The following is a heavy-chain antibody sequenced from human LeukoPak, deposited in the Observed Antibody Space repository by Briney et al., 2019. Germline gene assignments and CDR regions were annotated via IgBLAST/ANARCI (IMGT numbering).Heavy chain of an antibody. CDR1: GFTVSRNY. CDR3: ASGVNYFDY. CDR2: ISSRSSYI. V-gene: IGHV3-21*01. Sequence: KPGGSLRLSCVVSGFTVSRNYMSWVRQAPGKGLEWVSSISSRSSYIFYADSVKGRFTISRDNAKKSLYLQMNSLRAEDTAVYYCASGVNYFDYWGQGTLVTVSS. J-gene: IGHJ4*02. D-gene: IGHD3-3*01.